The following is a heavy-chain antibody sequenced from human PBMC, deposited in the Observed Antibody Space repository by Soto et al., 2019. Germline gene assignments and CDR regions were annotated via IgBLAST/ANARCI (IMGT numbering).Heavy chain of an antibody. J-gene: IGHJ6*02. CDR2: ISSSSSYI. Sequence: GGSLRLSCAASGFTFSSHSMNWVRQAPGKGLAWVSSISSSSSYIYYADSVKGRFTISRDNAKNSLYLQMNSLRAEDTAVYYCATWGSSGYYYYGMDVWGQGTTATVSS. V-gene: IGHV3-21*01. D-gene: IGHD6-6*01. CDR3: ATWGSSGYYYYGMDV. CDR1: GFTFSSHS.